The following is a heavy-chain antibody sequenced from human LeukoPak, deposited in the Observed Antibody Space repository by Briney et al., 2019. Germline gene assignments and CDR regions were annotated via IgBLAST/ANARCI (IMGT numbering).Heavy chain of an antibody. CDR3: ARRDPEAGYGMDV. Sequence: SETLSLTCTVSGDSISSGDYYWSWIRQPPGTGLEWIGYIYYSGSTYYNPSLKSRVTISVDTSKNQFSLKLSSVTAADTAVYYCARRDPEAGYGMDVWGQGTTITVSS. J-gene: IGHJ6*02. D-gene: IGHD2-21*02. V-gene: IGHV4-30-4*01. CDR2: IYYSGST. CDR1: GDSISSGDYY.